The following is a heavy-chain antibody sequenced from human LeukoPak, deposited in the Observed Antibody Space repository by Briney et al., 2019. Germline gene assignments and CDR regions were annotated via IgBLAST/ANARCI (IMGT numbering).Heavy chain of an antibody. J-gene: IGHJ6*03. V-gene: IGHV3-74*01. Sequence: PGGSLRLSCAASGFTFKLYWMHWVRQVPGRGPVWVSRINHDGSDTIYADSVRGRFTISRDDAKNTLYLQMNSLRAEDTAVYYCARVYRPFYYYMDVWGKGTTVTVSS. D-gene: IGHD1-1*01. CDR3: ARVYRPFYYYMDV. CDR1: GFTFKLYW. CDR2: INHDGSDT.